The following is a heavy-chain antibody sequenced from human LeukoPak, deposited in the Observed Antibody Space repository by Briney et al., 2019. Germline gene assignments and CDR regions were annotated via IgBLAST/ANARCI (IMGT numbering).Heavy chain of an antibody. V-gene: IGHV3-23*01. D-gene: IGHD2-15*01. CDR2: ISGSGGST. J-gene: IGHJ4*02. CDR1: GFTFSSYA. Sequence: PGGSLRLSCAASGFTFSSYAMSWVRQAPGKGLEWVSAISGSGGSTYYADSVKGRFTISRDNSKNTLYLQMNSLRAEDTAVYYCAKVARDIVVVVADYYFDYWGQGILVTVS. CDR3: AKVARDIVVVVADYYFDY.